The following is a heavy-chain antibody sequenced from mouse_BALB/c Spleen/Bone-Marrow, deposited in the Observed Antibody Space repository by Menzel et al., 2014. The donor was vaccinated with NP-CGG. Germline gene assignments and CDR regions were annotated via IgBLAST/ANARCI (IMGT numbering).Heavy chain of an antibody. D-gene: IGHD2-13*01. CDR2: INPSNGGT. CDR3: TREGDSPFAY. Sequence: VQLQQSGAELAKPGASVKLSCQASGYTFTSYYMYWVKQRPGQGLEWIGEINPSNGGTNFNEKFKSKATLTVDKSSSTAYMQLSSLTSEDSAVYYCTREGDSPFAYWGQGTLVTVSA. CDR1: GYTFTSYY. J-gene: IGHJ3*01. V-gene: IGHV1S81*02.